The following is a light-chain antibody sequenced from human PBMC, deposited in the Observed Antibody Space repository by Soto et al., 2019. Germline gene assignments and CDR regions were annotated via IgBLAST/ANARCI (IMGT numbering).Light chain of an antibody. CDR1: SSDIGAYNF. Sequence: QSVLTQPASVSGSPGQSITISCTGTSSDIGAYNFVSWYQQHPGKALKLMLYDVNIRPSGVSNRFSGSKSGNTASLTISGLQAEDEADYYCTSWTTSTTMRFGGGTKVTVL. CDR2: DVN. V-gene: IGLV2-14*03. CDR3: TSWTTSTTMR. J-gene: IGLJ2*01.